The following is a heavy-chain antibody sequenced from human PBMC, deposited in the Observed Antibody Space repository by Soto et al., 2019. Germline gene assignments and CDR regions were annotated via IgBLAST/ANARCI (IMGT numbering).Heavy chain of an antibody. CDR1: GYTFTNYA. CDR2: INAGNGNT. J-gene: IGHJ6*02. CDR3: ARDTAPSDV. D-gene: IGHD4-17*01. Sequence: QVQLVQSGAEVKKPGASVKVSCKASGYTFTNYAMHWVRQAPGQRLEWMGWINAGNGNTKYSQKLQGRVTITRDTSASTAYMELSSRRSEDTAVYYCARDTAPSDVWGQGTTVTVSS. V-gene: IGHV1-3*01.